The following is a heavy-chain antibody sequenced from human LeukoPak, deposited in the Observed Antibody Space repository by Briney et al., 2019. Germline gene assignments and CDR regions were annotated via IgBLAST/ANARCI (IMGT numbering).Heavy chain of an antibody. CDR2: IKSKSGGGTT. D-gene: IGHD3-16*02. CDR1: GFTFSNAW. V-gene: IGHV3-15*01. Sequence: GGSLRLSRAASGFTFSNAWMSWVRQAPGKGLEWVGHIKSKSGGGTTDYAAPVKGRFTISRDDLKNTLYLQMNSLKTEDTAVYYCTTESYRAGGFDYWGQGTLVTVSS. CDR3: TTESYRAGGFDY. J-gene: IGHJ4*02.